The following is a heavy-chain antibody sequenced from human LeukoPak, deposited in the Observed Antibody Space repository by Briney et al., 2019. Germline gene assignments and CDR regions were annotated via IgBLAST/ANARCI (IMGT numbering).Heavy chain of an antibody. Sequence: GGSLRLSCAASEFSVGSNYMTWVRQAPGKGLEWVSLIYSGGSTYYADSVKGRFTITRDNSKNTLYLQMNSLRAEDTAVYYCARDQYSSGWYRTPNAFDIWGQGTMVTVSS. CDR1: EFSVGSNY. D-gene: IGHD6-19*01. V-gene: IGHV3-66*01. CDR3: ARDQYSSGWYRTPNAFDI. CDR2: IYSGGST. J-gene: IGHJ3*02.